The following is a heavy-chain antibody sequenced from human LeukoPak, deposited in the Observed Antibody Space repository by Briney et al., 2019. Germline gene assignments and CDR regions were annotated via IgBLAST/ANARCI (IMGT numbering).Heavy chain of an antibody. J-gene: IGHJ4*02. D-gene: IGHD3-22*01. CDR1: GGSISSYY. Sequence: SETLSLTCTVSGGSISSYYWSWIRQPAGKGLEWIGRIYTSGSTNYNPSLKSRVTMSVDTSKNQFSLKLSSVTAADTAVYYRAREVVDPYYYDSSGYYSLWGQGTLVTVSS. V-gene: IGHV4-4*07. CDR2: IYTSGST. CDR3: AREVVDPYYYDSSGYYSL.